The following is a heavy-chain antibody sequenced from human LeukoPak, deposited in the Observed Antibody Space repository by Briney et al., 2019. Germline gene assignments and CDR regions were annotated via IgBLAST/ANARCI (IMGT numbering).Heavy chain of an antibody. V-gene: IGHV1-18*01. D-gene: IGHD4-23*01. CDR3: ARDGMTTVVNAGYYFDY. Sequence: ASVKVSCKASGYTFTSYGISWVRQAPGQGLEWMGWISAYNGNTNYAQKLQGRVTVTTDTSTSTAYMELRSLRSDDTAVYYCARDGMTTVVNAGYYFDYWGQGTLVTVSS. CDR2: ISAYNGNT. J-gene: IGHJ4*02. CDR1: GYTFTSYG.